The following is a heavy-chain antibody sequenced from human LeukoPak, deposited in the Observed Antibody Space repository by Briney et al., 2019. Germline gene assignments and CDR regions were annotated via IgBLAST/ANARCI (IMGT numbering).Heavy chain of an antibody. D-gene: IGHD5-18*01. CDR3: ARGYSYGHYYFDY. V-gene: IGHV3-11*04. CDR2: ISSSGSTI. J-gene: IGHJ4*02. CDR1: GFTFSDYY. Sequence: GGSLRLSCAASGFTFSDYYMSWIRQAPGKGLEWVSYISSSGSTIYYADSVKGRFTISRDNAKNSLYLQMNSQRAEDTAVYYCARGYSYGHYYFDYWGQGTLVTVSS.